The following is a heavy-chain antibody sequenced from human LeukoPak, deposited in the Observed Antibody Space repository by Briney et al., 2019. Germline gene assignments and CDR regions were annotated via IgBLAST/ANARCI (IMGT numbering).Heavy chain of an antibody. CDR2: TYYSGST. CDR3: ARGPPNSSGWYADY. V-gene: IGHV4-39*07. J-gene: IGHJ4*02. D-gene: IGHD6-19*01. Sequence: SKTLSLTCTVSGGSITSSSYYWGWIRQPPGKGLEWIGSTYYSGSTYYNPFLKSRVTISVDTSKNQFSLKLSSVTAADTAVYYCARGPPNSSGWYADYWGQGTLVTVSS. CDR1: GGSITSSSYY.